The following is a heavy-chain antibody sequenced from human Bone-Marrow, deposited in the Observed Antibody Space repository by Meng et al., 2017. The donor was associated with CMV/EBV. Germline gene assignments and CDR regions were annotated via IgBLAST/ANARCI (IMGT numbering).Heavy chain of an antibody. V-gene: IGHV3-23*01. D-gene: IGHD6-19*01. CDR3: AKGRYSSAYDY. Sequence: GESLKISCSASGLSFSTYDMSWVRQAPGKGLEWVSIITGNGGSIHYADSVKGRFTISRDNSKNMLFLQMNSLRAEDTAIYYCAKGRYSSAYDYWGQGTLVTVSS. J-gene: IGHJ4*02. CDR2: ITGNGGSI. CDR1: GLSFSTYD.